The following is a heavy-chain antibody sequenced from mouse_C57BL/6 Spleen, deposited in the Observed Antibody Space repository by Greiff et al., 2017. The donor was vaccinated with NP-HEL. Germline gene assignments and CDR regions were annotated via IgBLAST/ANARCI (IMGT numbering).Heavy chain of an antibody. D-gene: IGHD3-2*02. Sequence: EVQLQQSGPELVKPGASVKIPCKASGYTFTDYNMDWVKQSHGKSLEWIGDINPNNGGTIYHQKFKGKATLTVDKSSSTAYMELRSLTSEDTAVYYCASKAQATLYYFDYGGQGTTLTVSS. CDR3: ASKAQATLYYFDY. CDR1: GYTFTDYN. CDR2: INPNNGGT. V-gene: IGHV1-18*01. J-gene: IGHJ2*01.